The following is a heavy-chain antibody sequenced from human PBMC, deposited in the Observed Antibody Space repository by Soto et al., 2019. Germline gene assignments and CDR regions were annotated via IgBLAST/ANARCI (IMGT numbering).Heavy chain of an antibody. V-gene: IGHV3-21*01. Sequence: PGGSLRLSCAASGFTFSSYAMSWVRQAPGKGLEWVSSISSSSSYIYYADSVKGRFTISRDNAKNSLYLQMNSLRAEDTAVYYCARDLDYDFWSFDYWGQGTLVTVSS. CDR2: ISSSSSYI. J-gene: IGHJ4*02. CDR1: GFTFSSYA. CDR3: ARDLDYDFWSFDY. D-gene: IGHD3-3*01.